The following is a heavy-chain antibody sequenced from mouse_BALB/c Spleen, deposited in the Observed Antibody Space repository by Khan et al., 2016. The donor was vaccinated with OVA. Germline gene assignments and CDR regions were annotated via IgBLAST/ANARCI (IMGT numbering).Heavy chain of an antibody. CDR1: GYTFTNFG. CDR2: INTYTGEP. CDR3: ATVSNYWYFDV. J-gene: IGHJ1*01. D-gene: IGHD2-5*01. Sequence: QIQLVQSGPELKKPGETVMISCKTAGYTFTNFGMNWVKQAPGKGLKWMGWINTYTGEPTYADDFRGRFAFSLETSATTAYLQINNLKNEDTATCFCATVSNYWYFDVWGAGTPVTVSS. V-gene: IGHV9-3-1*01.